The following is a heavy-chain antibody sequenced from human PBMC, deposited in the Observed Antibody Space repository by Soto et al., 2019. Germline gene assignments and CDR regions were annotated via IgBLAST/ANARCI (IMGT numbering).Heavy chain of an antibody. Sequence: EVQLVESGGGLVQPGGSLRLSCAASGFTVSTYWMHWVRQDPGKGLMWVSRISPDGSTTTYADAVRGRFTISSDTAENTLYLQMNSLRVEDTAVYYCAKDRVPYSDYGRYFDLWGRGTLVTVSS. CDR3: AKDRVPYSDYGRYFDL. CDR1: GFTVSTYW. CDR2: ISPDGSTT. V-gene: IGHV3-74*01. D-gene: IGHD4-17*01. J-gene: IGHJ2*01.